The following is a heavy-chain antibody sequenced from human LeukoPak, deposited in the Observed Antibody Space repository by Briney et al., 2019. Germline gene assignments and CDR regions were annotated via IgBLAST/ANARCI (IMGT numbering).Heavy chain of an antibody. Sequence: GGSLRLSCTASGFTFSSYAMSWVRQAPGKGLEWVSAISGSGGSTYYADSVKGRFTISRDNSKNTLYLQMNSLRAEDTAVYYCAKDVEDDFGPDWFDPWGQGTLVTVSS. CDR3: AKDVEDDFGPDWFDP. D-gene: IGHD3-3*01. CDR1: GFTFSSYA. V-gene: IGHV3-23*01. J-gene: IGHJ5*02. CDR2: ISGSGGST.